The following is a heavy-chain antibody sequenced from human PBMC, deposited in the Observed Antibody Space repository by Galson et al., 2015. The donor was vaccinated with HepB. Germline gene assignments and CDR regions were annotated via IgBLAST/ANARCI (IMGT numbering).Heavy chain of an antibody. Sequence: SLRLSCAASGFTVSSNYMSWVRQAPGKGLEWVSVIYSGGSTYYADSVKGRFTISRDNSKNTLYLQMNSLRAEDTAVYYCARVGEGTSKAFYGSGSYYNVGFDYWGQGTLVTVSS. CDR2: IYSGGST. J-gene: IGHJ4*02. CDR1: GFTVSSNY. D-gene: IGHD3-10*01. V-gene: IGHV3-53*01. CDR3: ARVGEGTSKAFYGSGSYYNVGFDY.